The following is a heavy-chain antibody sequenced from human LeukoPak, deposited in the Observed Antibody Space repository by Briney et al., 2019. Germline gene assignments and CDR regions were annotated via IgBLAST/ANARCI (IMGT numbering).Heavy chain of an antibody. J-gene: IGHJ4*02. CDR1: GFTFSSYS. D-gene: IGHD2-15*01. V-gene: IGHV3-21*01. CDR2: ISSSSSYI. Sequence: GGSLRLSCAASGFTFSSYSMNWVRQAPGKGLEWVSSISSSSSYICYADSVKGRFTISRDNAKNSLYLQMNSLRAEDTAVYYCAREVWDCSGGSCYFDYWGQGTLVTVSS. CDR3: AREVWDCSGGSCYFDY.